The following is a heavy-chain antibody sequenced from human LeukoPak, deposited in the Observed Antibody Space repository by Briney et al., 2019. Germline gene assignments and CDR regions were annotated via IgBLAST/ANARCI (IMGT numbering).Heavy chain of an antibody. Sequence: SETLSHTCTVSGGSISSYYWNWIRQPPGKGLEWIGYIYYSGSTNYNTSLKSRLTISVDTSKTQFSLKLSSVTAADTAVYYCARYVWGSYPTFEDYWGQGTLVTVSS. CDR2: IYYSGST. V-gene: IGHV4-59*01. D-gene: IGHD3-16*02. CDR3: ARYVWGSYPTFEDY. J-gene: IGHJ4*02. CDR1: GGSISSYY.